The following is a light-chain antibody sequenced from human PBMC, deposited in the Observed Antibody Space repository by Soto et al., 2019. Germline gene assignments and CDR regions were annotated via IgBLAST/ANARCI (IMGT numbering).Light chain of an antibody. V-gene: IGLV8-61*01. CDR2: STS. J-gene: IGLJ3*02. CDR1: SGSVSTSYY. CDR3: VLYMTSGISV. Sequence: QAVVTQEPSFSVSPGGTVTLTCGLNSGSVSTSYYPSWYQQTPGQAPRTLIYSTSTRSSGVPDRFSGSILGNKAALTITGAHADDESDYYCVLYMTSGISVVGGGTKVTVL.